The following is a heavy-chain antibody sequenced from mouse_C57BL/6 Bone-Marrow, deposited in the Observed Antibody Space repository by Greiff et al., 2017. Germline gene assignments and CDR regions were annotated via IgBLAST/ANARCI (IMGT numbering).Heavy chain of an antibody. V-gene: IGHV1-53*01. CDR2: INPSNGGT. D-gene: IGHD1-1*01. CDR3: ARYNYGSSYDAIDY. Sequence: VQLQQPGPELVKPGASVKLSCKASGYTFTSYWMHWVKQRPGQGLEWIGNINPSNGGTNYNEKFKSKATLTVDKSSSTAYMKLSSLTSEDSAVYYCARYNYGSSYDAIDYWGQGTSVTVSA. CDR1: GYTFTSYW. J-gene: IGHJ4*01.